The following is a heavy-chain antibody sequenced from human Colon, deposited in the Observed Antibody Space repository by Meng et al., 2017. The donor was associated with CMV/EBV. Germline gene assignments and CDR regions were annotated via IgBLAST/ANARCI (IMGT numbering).Heavy chain of an antibody. J-gene: IGHJ4*02. CDR3: ARERQGSRQTFDY. V-gene: IGHV3-30-3*01. CDR1: GFTVNSYS. CDR2: ISSDGSIK. Sequence: QVQPVESGGGVAQPGRSLRLSCVASGFTVNSYSIHWVRQAPGKGLEWVAVISSDGSIKYYTDSVKGRFTISRDNSKNTLYLQMNSLRTEDTSVYYCARERQGSRQTFDYWGQGTLVTVSS.